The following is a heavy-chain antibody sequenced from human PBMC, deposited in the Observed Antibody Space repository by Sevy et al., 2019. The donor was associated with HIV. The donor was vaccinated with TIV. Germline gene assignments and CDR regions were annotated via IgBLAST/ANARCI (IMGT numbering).Heavy chain of an antibody. V-gene: IGHV3-23*01. J-gene: IGHJ5*02. CDR3: AKPNWNFSADWFDT. CDR2: ISGSGGLT. D-gene: IGHD1-7*01. Sequence: GSLRLSCKVTGLTSGAFAMSWVRQTPGKGLEWISSISGSGGLTHDADSVKGRFTISRDKSKGTVDLEMNSLRGDDTAVYYCAKPNWNFSADWFDTWGQGTLVTVSS. CDR1: GLTSGAFA.